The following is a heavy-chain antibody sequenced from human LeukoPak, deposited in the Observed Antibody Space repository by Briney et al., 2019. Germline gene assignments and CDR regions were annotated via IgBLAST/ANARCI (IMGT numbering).Heavy chain of an antibody. CDR2: IYHSGST. D-gene: IGHD6-19*01. J-gene: IGHJ4*02. CDR1: GYSITNGYY. V-gene: IGHV4-38-2*02. CDR3: VRDLYSSGWFNFDY. Sequence: PSETLSLTCAVSGYSITNGYYWGWIRQPPGKGLEWIGSIYHSGSTYYNPSLKSRVTISVDTSKNQFSLKLSSVTAADTAVYYCVRDLYSSGWFNFDYWGQGTLVTVSS.